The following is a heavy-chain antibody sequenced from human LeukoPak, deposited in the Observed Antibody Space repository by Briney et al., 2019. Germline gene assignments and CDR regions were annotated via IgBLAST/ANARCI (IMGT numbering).Heavy chain of an antibody. CDR1: GYTFTGYY. J-gene: IGHJ5*02. CDR2: INPNSGGT. CDR3: ARAASGLLLWFGDSPGWFDP. D-gene: IGHD3-10*01. Sequence: ASVKVSCKASGYTFTGYYMHWVRQAPGQGLEWMGWINPNSGGTNYAQKLQGRVTMTTDTSTSTAYMELRSLRSDDTAVYYCARAASGLLLWFGDSPGWFDPWGQGTLVTVSS. V-gene: IGHV1-2*02.